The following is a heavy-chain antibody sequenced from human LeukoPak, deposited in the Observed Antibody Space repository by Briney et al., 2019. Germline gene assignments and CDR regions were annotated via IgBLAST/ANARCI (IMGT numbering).Heavy chain of an antibody. J-gene: IGHJ4*02. D-gene: IGHD1-26*01. Sequence: GGSLRLSCAASGFTFSSYGMHWVRQAPGKGLEWVAFIRYDGSNKYYADSVKGRFTISRDNSKNTLYLQMNSLRAEDTAVYYCAKVYSGSYTPTPDYWGQGTLVTVSS. CDR3: AKVYSGSYTPTPDY. CDR2: IRYDGSNK. CDR1: GFTFSSYG. V-gene: IGHV3-30*02.